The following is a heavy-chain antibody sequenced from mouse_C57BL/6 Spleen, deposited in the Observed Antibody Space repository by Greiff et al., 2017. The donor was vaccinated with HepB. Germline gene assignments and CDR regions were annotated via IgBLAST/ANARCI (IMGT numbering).Heavy chain of an antibody. CDR1: GYTFTGYW. Sequence: QVQLKESGAELMKPGASVKLSCKATGYTFTGYWLEWVKQRPGHGLEWIGEILPGSGSTNYNEKFKGKATFNADTYSNTDYMQLSSLTTEDSDIYYGARKGLIGYFDVWGTGTTVTVSS. D-gene: IGHD2-4*01. CDR2: ILPGSGST. CDR3: ARKGLIGYFDV. J-gene: IGHJ1*03. V-gene: IGHV1-9*01.